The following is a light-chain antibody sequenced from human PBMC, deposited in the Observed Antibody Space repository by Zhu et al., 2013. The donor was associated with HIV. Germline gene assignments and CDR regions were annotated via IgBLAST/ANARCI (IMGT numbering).Light chain of an antibody. CDR1: QSVLHNSNNKNY. CDR2: WAS. J-gene: IGKJ2*01. CDR3: QQYYSAPHT. V-gene: IGKV4-1*01. Sequence: DIVMTQSPDSLAVFPGERATINCKSSQSVLHNSNNKNYLAWYQQNPGQPPKLLIYWASTRESGVPDRFSGSGSGTEFTLTISSLQAEDVAVYYCQQYYSAPHTFGQGTKLEIK.